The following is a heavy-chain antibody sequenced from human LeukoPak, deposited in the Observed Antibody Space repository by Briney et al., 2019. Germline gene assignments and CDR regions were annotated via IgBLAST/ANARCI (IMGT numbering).Heavy chain of an antibody. CDR1: GFTFSTHN. CDR2: IKQDRSEK. J-gene: IGHJ4*02. D-gene: IGHD3-3*01. Sequence: GGSLRLSCAVSGFTFSTHNMNWVRQAPGKGLELVANIKQDRSEKYYVDSVKGRFTISRDNAKNSLYLQMNSLRAEDTAVYYCARLREIPVFGVVTKSTSYFDYWGQGTLVTVSS. V-gene: IGHV3-7*01. CDR3: ARLREIPVFGVVTKSTSYFDY.